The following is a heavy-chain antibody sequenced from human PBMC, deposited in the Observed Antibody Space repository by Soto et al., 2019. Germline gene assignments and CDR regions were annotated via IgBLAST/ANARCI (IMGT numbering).Heavy chain of an antibody. J-gene: IGHJ4*02. D-gene: IGHD3-9*01. Sequence: QITLKESGPPLVQPTETLTLTCSFSGFSLSTSGAGVGWIRQPPGKALQWLAVIFWNDDERYSPFLKSRLIITKDVAKNQVVLTMANMDPMDTGTYYCAHRLGDSSTGWAFDYWGQGTLVTVSS. V-gene: IGHV2-5*01. CDR3: AHRLGDSSTGWAFDY. CDR2: IFWNDDE. CDR1: GFSLSTSGAG.